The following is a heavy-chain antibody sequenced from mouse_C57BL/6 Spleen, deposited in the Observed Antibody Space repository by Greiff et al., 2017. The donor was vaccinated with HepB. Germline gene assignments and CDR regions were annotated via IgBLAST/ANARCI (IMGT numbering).Heavy chain of an antibody. CDR3: AIIYYGSSYNYFDY. V-gene: IGHV1-59*01. D-gene: IGHD1-1*01. J-gene: IGHJ2*01. Sequence: QVQLQQSGAELVRPGTSVKLSCKASGYTFTSYWMHWVKQRPGQGLEWIGVIDPSDSYTNYNQKFKGKATLTVDTSSSTASMQLSSLTSEDSAVYYCAIIYYGSSYNYFDYWGQGTTLTVSS. CDR1: GYTFTSYW. CDR2: IDPSDSYT.